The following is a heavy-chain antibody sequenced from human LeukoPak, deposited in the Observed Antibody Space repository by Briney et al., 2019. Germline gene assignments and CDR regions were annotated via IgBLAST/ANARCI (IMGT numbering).Heavy chain of an antibody. D-gene: IGHD1-26*01. CDR2: IHYSGSI. CDR3: ARLTSGSYNYFDY. J-gene: IGHJ4*02. V-gene: IGHV4-28*05. Sequence: SETLSLTCAVSGYSISTSNWWGWIRQPPGKGLEWIGYIHYSGSISYKSSLKSRVTMSVDTSKSQFSLTLSSVTAVDTAVYYCARLTSGSYNYFDYWGQGTLVTVSS. CDR1: GYSISTSNW.